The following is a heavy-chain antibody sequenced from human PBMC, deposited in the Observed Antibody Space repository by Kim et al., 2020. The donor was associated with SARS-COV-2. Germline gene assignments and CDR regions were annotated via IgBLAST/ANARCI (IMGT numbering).Heavy chain of an antibody. D-gene: IGHD3-10*01. CDR3: ARDNYYGSGSLDY. J-gene: IGHJ4*02. V-gene: IGHV1-3*01. Sequence: SPKCQGRVTLTRDTSASTAYMELSSLRSEDTAVYYCARDNYYGSGSLDYWGQGTLVTVSS.